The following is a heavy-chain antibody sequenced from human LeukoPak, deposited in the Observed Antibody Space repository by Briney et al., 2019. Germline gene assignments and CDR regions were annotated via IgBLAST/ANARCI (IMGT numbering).Heavy chain of an antibody. Sequence: GGSLRLSCAASGFTVSSNYMSWVRQAPGKGLEWVSSISSSSSYIYYADSVKGRFTISRDNAKNSLYLQMNSLRVEDTAVYYCVREVHSGYYGMDVWGQGTTVTVSS. CDR1: GFTVSSNY. D-gene: IGHD2-15*01. J-gene: IGHJ6*02. V-gene: IGHV3-21*01. CDR3: VREVHSGYYGMDV. CDR2: ISSSSSYI.